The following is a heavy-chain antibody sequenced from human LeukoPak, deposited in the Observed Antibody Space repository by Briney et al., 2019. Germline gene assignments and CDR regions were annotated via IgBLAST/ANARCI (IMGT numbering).Heavy chain of an antibody. CDR1: GGSFSGYY. CDR2: INHSGST. J-gene: IGHJ6*02. D-gene: IGHD6-19*01. CDR3: ARGSGWYSPMDV. Sequence: SETLSLTCAVYGGSFSGYYWGWIRQPPGKGLEWIGEINHSGSTNYNPSLKSRVTISVDTSKNQFSLKLSSVTAADTAVYYCARGSGWYSPMDVWGQGTTVTVSS. V-gene: IGHV4-34*01.